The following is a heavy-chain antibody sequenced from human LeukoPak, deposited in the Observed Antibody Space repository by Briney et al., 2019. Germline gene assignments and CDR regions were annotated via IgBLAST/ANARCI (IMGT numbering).Heavy chain of an antibody. Sequence: GGSLRLSCAASGFTFSSYWMSWVRQAPGKGLEWVANIKQDGSEKYYVDSVKGRFTISRDNAKNSLYLQMNSLRAEDTAVYYCARDPSGWYLLADYWGQGTLLTVSS. V-gene: IGHV3-7*03. CDR1: GFTFSSYW. CDR2: IKQDGSEK. CDR3: ARDPSGWYLLADY. J-gene: IGHJ4*02. D-gene: IGHD6-19*01.